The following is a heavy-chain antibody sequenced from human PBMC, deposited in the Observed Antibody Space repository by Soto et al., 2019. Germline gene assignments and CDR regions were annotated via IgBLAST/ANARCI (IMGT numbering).Heavy chain of an antibody. CDR3: ARVSRGLHYYYGMDV. CDR1: GFTFSSYS. J-gene: IGHJ6*02. D-gene: IGHD2-15*01. CDR2: ISSSSSYI. Sequence: GGSLRLSCAASGFTFSSYSMNWVRQAPGKGLEWVSSISSSSSYIYYADSVKGRFTISRDNAKNSLYLQMNSLRAEHTAVYYCARVSRGLHYYYGMDVWGQGTTVTVAS. V-gene: IGHV3-21*01.